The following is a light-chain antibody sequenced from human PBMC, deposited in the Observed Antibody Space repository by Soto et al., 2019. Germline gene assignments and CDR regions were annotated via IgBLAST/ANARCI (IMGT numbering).Light chain of an antibody. J-gene: IGKJ1*01. V-gene: IGKV3-11*01. CDR3: QQRSTWPWT. Sequence: IVLTQSPSTLSFSPGERATLSCRASQSVSIYLAWYQQKPGQAPRLLIYDSSNRATGIPARFSGSGSGTDLTLTISSLEPEDSAVYYCQQRSTWPWTVGQGTKVEIK. CDR2: DSS. CDR1: QSVSIY.